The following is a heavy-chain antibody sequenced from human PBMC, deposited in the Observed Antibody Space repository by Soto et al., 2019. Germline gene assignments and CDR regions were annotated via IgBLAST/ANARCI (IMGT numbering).Heavy chain of an antibody. J-gene: IGHJ3*02. CDR2: IYYRGNT. Sequence: QVQLQESGPGLVKPSETLSLTCNVSGGSVSGYYWSWIRQVPGKGLEWIGYIYYRGNTNYNPSLKRRVSISLDTPNNQFSLKLSSVTPADTAVYYCAREGAGRAPLDIWGIGTMVTVSS. CDR3: AREGAGRAPLDI. D-gene: IGHD6-13*01. V-gene: IGHV4-59*02. CDR1: GGSVSGYY.